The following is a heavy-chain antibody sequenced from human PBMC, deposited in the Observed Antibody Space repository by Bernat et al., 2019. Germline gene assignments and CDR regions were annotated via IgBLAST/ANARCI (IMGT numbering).Heavy chain of an antibody. CDR1: GYTFTGYY. D-gene: IGHD4-17*01. V-gene: IGHV1-2*04. J-gene: IGHJ6*02. CDR2: INPNSGGT. Sequence: QVQLVQSGAEVKKPGASVKVSCKASGYTFTGYYMHWVRQAPGQGLEGMGWINPNSGGTNYAQKFQGWVTMTRDTSISTAYMELRRLRSDDTAVYYCARVRDDYGDSDYYYGMDVWGQGTTVTVSS. CDR3: ARVRDDYGDSDYYYGMDV.